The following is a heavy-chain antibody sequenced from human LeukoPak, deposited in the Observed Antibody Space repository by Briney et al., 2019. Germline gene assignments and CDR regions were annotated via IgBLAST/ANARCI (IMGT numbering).Heavy chain of an antibody. J-gene: IGHJ4*02. Sequence: GGSLRLSCAASGFTFSSYAMHWVRQAPGKGLEWVAVISYDGSNKYYADSVKGRFTISRDNSKNTLYLQMNSLRAEDTAVYYCARGLSIAPPPIDYWGQGTLVTVSS. CDR3: ARGLSIAPPPIDY. D-gene: IGHD2/OR15-2a*01. CDR1: GFTFSSYA. CDR2: ISYDGSNK. V-gene: IGHV3-30-3*01.